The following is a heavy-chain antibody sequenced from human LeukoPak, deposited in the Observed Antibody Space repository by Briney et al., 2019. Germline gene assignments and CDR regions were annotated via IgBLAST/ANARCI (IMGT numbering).Heavy chain of an antibody. CDR3: AKGFRLLSTPFDY. CDR1: GFTFSSYG. D-gene: IGHD2-2*01. J-gene: IGHJ4*02. V-gene: IGHV3-23*01. Sequence: GGSLRLSCAASGFTFSSYGMHWVRQAPGKGLEWVSAISGSGGSTYYADSVKGRFTISRDNSKNTLYLQMNSLRAEDTAVYYCAKGFRLLSTPFDYWGQGTLVTVSS. CDR2: ISGSGGST.